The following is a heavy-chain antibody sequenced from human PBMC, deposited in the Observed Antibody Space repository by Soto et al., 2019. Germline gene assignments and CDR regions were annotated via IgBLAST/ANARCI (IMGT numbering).Heavy chain of an antibody. CDR1: GFTVSSNY. V-gene: IGHV3-66*01. Sequence: GGSLRLSCAASGFTVSSNYMSWVRQAPWKGLEWVSVIYSGGSTYYADSVKGRFTISRDNSKNTLYLQMNSLRAEDTAVYYCARAQSVPAAYNWFDPWGQGTLVTVSS. D-gene: IGHD2-2*01. CDR3: ARAQSVPAAYNWFDP. CDR2: IYSGGST. J-gene: IGHJ5*02.